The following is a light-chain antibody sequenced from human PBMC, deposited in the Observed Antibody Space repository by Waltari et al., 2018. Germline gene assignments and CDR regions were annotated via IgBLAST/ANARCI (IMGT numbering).Light chain of an antibody. V-gene: IGLV2-14*03. J-gene: IGLJ2*01. Sequence: QSAMTQPASVSGSPGQSITISCTVTSNDVGGYHYVSWYQQHPGKAPKLIISDVTYRPSGVSNRFSGSNSDNPASLTISGLQAEDESDYYCSSYTSRSTLVFGGGTKLTVL. CDR1: SNDVGGYHY. CDR3: SSYTSRSTLV. CDR2: DVT.